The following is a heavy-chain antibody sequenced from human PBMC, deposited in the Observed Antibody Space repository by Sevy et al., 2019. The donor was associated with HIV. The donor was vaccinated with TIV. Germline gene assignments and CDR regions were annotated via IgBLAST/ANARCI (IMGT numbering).Heavy chain of an antibody. CDR1: GFTFSSYA. J-gene: IGHJ5*02. CDR2: ISGSGGST. V-gene: IGHV3-23*01. Sequence: GGSLRLSCAASGFTFSSYAMSWVRQAPGKGLEWVSAISGSGGSTYYADSVKGRFNISRDNSKNTLYLQMNSLRAEDTAVYYCAKDPEGGMIVVVITWFDPWGQGTLVTVSS. D-gene: IGHD3-22*01. CDR3: AKDPEGGMIVVVITWFDP.